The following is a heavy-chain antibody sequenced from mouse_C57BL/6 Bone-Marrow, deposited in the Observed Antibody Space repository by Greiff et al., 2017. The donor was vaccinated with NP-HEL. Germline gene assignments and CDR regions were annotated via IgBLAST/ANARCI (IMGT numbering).Heavy chain of an antibody. Sequence: QVQLQQPGAELVKPGASVKLSCKASGYTFTSYWMHWVKQRPGQGLEWIGMIHPNSGSTNYNEKFKSKATLTVDKSSSTAYMQLSSLTSEDSAVYNCARSGAYYYGSVTDYFDYWGQGTTLTVSS. CDR1: GYTFTSYW. V-gene: IGHV1-64*01. J-gene: IGHJ2*01. D-gene: IGHD1-1*01. CDR3: ARSGAYYYGSVTDYFDY. CDR2: IHPNSGST.